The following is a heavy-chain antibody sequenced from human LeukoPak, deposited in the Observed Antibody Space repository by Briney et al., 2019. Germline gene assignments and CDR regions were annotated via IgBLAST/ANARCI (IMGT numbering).Heavy chain of an antibody. D-gene: IGHD3-3*01. CDR1: GFTFSSYD. J-gene: IGHJ4*02. V-gene: IGHV3-20*04. CDR2: INWNGGST. Sequence: PGGSLRLSCAASGFTFSSYDMSWVRQAPGKGLEWVSGINWNGGSTGYADSVKGRFTISRDNAKNSLYLQMNSLRAEDTALYYCARDQFGVIIVTSQYYFDYWGQGTLVTVSS. CDR3: ARDQFGVIIVTSQYYFDY.